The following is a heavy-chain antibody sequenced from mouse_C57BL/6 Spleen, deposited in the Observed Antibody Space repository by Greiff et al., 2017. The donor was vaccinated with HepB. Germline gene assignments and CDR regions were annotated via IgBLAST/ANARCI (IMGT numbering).Heavy chain of an antibody. CDR1: GFTFSSYA. CDR2: ISSGGDYI. CDR3: TRDGVTTAPDY. D-gene: IGHD1-2*01. Sequence: EVKLVESGEGLVKPGGSLKLSCAASGFTFSSYAMSWVRQTPEKRLEWVAYISSGGDYIYYADTVKGRFTISRDNARNTLYLQMSSLKSEDTAMYYCTRDGVTTAPDYWGQGTTLTVSS. V-gene: IGHV5-9-1*02. J-gene: IGHJ2*01.